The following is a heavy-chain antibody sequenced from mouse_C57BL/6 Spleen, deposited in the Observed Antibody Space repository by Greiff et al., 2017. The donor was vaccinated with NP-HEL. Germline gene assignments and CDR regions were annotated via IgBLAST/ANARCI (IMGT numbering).Heavy chain of an antibody. CDR3: ARYDGSSPYAMDY. CDR1: GYAFSSSW. V-gene: IGHV1-82*01. D-gene: IGHD1-1*01. J-gene: IGHJ4*01. CDR2: IYPGDGDT. Sequence: LVESGPELVKPGASVKISCKASGYAFSSSWMNWVKQRPGKGLEWIGRIYPGDGDTNYNGKFKGKATLTADKSSSTAYMQLSSLTSEDSAVYFCARYDGSSPYAMDYWGQGTSVTVSS.